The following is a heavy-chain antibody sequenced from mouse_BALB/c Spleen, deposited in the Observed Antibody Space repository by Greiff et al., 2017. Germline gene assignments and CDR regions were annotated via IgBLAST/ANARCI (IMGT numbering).Heavy chain of an antibody. CDR2: IYPGDGDT. CDR1: GYTFTSYW. J-gene: IGHJ2*01. CDR3: ARDDGDY. V-gene: IGHV1-87*01. D-gene: IGHD2-3*01. Sequence: QVQLQQSGAELARPGASVKLSCKASGYTFTSYWMQWVKQRPGQGLEWIGAIYPGDGDTRYTQKFKGKATLTADKSSSTAYMQLSSLASEDSAVYYCARDDGDYWGQGTTLTVSS.